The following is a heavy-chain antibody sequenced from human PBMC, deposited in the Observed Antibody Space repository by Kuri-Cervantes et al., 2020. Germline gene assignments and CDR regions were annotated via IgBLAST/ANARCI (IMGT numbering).Heavy chain of an antibody. Sequence: SETLSLTCSVSGGSISSYYWSWIRQPPGKGLEWIGYIYYSGSTNYNPSLKSRVTISVDTSKNQLPLKLTSVTVADTAVYYCVADSNSFWGYWGQGTLVTVSS. V-gene: IGHV4-59*12. CDR3: VADSNSFWGY. CDR1: GGSISSYY. J-gene: IGHJ4*02. CDR2: IYYSGST. D-gene: IGHD2/OR15-2a*01.